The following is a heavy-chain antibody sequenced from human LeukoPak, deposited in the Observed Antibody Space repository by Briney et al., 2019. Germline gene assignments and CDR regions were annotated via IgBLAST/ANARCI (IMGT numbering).Heavy chain of an antibody. CDR2: IYRSGST. CDR3: ARESTAWGSSLDY. J-gene: IGHJ4*02. V-gene: IGHV4-30-2*01. D-gene: IGHD3-16*01. Sequence: SETLSLTCAVSGGSISSGGYSWRWIRQPPGKGLEWIGYIYRSGSTYYNPSLKSRVTISVDRSKNQFSLKLSSVTAADTAVYYCARESTAWGSSLDYWGQGTLVTVSS. CDR1: GGSISSGGYS.